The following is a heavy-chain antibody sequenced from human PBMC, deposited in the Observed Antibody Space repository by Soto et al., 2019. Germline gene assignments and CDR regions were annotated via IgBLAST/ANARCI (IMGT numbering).Heavy chain of an antibody. D-gene: IGHD3-10*01. V-gene: IGHV4-39*01. J-gene: IGHJ4*02. Sequence: SETLSLTCNVSGGSISSYSHYWGWLRQSPGKRLEWIGSVFYDGNNYYNPSLKSRLSISVDTSNNQFSLKLSSVSAADTAVYFCARVSHLGRGHDSWGRGTLVTVSS. CDR3: ARVSHLGRGHDS. CDR1: GGSISSYSHY. CDR2: VFYDGNN.